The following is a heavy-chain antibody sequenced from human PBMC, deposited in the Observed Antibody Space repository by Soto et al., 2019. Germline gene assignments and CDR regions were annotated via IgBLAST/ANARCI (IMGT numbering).Heavy chain of an antibody. CDR3: ARGSTDSYPGSRIFDF. V-gene: IGHV3-23*01. J-gene: IGHJ4*02. Sequence: GSLRLSCVASGLTFGSRAMTWVRQAPGEGLQWVSTITDTGGDAKYADSVRGRFVISRDNSKKTLYLQMTSLTAEDSAMYYCARGSTDSYPGSRIFDFWGRGTLVTV. CDR1: GLTFGSRA. CDR2: ITDTGGDA. D-gene: IGHD3-10*01.